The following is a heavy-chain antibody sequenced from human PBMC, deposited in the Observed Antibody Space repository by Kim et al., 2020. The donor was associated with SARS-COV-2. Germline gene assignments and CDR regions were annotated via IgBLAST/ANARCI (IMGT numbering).Heavy chain of an antibody. V-gene: IGHV3-23*01. CDR2: ISGSGGTK. Sequence: GGSLRLSCAASGFTLRSYVMNWLRQAPGKGLEWVSVISGSGGTKYYAASVKGRFTTCDDNNKSSQYLIISSLSADATAIYCCAGVTSVPQTNHWG. J-gene: IGHJ6*01. CDR1: GFTLRSYV. CDR3: AGVTSVPQTNH. D-gene: IGHD3-10*01.